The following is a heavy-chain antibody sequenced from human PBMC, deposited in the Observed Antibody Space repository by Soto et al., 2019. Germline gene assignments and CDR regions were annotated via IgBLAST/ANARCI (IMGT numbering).Heavy chain of an antibody. CDR2: ISWDGRST. V-gene: IGHV3-43*01. J-gene: IGHJ4*02. CDR1: GFTCYDFS. D-gene: IGHD4-17*01. Sequence: PGGPLRLSCGAFGFTCYDFSRHWVRQAPGKGLEWVSLISWDGRSTYYADSVKGRFTISRDNSKNSLYLQMNSLTTEDTAFYYCGKDGAVSDYTYLDYWGQGALVTVSS. CDR3: GKDGAVSDYTYLDY.